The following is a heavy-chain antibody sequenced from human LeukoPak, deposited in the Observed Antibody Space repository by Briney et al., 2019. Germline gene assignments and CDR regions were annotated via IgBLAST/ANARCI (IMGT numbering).Heavy chain of an antibody. CDR1: GGSISSYY. Sequence: SETLSLTCTVSGGSISSYYWSWIRQPPGKGLEWIGEINHSGSTNYNPSPKSRVTISVDTSKNQFSLKLSSVTAADTAVYYCASGNSVVVPAALRSFAYWGQGTLVTVSS. CDR3: ASGNSVVVPAALRSFAY. V-gene: IGHV4-34*01. CDR2: INHSGST. D-gene: IGHD2-2*01. J-gene: IGHJ4*02.